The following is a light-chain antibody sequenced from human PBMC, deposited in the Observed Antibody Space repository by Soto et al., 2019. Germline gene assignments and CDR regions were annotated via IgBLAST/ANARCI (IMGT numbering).Light chain of an antibody. CDR2: GVS. CDR3: SSFISSTTLALCV. Sequence: QSALTQPASVSGSPGQSITISCTGTSSDVGGYNYVSWYQQHPGKAPKLMIYGVSNRPSGVSNRFSGSKSGNTASLTISGLQTEAEADYYCSSFISSTTLALCVFGTGTKLTVL. V-gene: IGLV2-14*01. J-gene: IGLJ1*01. CDR1: SSDVGGYNY.